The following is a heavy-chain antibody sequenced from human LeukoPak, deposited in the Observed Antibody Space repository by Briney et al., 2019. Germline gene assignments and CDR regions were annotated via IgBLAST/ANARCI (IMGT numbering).Heavy chain of an antibody. Sequence: SKTLSLTCTVSGGSISSYYWSWIRQPPGKGLEWIGYIYYSGSTNYNPSLKSRVTISVDTSKNQFSLKLSSVTAADTAVYYCARDFSGSYFDYWGQGTLVTVSS. D-gene: IGHD1-26*01. V-gene: IGHV4-59*01. CDR1: GGSISSYY. CDR2: IYYSGST. CDR3: ARDFSGSYFDY. J-gene: IGHJ4*02.